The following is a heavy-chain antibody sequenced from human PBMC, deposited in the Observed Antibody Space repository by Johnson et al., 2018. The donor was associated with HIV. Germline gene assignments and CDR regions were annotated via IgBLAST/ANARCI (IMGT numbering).Heavy chain of an antibody. CDR3: ARVVVVVATVRVGAFDI. CDR1: GFTFDDYG. Sequence: VQLVESGGGVVRPGGSLRLSCAASGFTFDDYGMSWVRQAPGKGLEWVSGINWNGGSTGYADSVKGRFTISRDNAKKSLYLQMNSLRAEDTALYYCARVVVVVATVRVGAFDIWGQGTMVTVSS. V-gene: IGHV3-20*04. D-gene: IGHD2-15*01. J-gene: IGHJ3*02. CDR2: INWNGGST.